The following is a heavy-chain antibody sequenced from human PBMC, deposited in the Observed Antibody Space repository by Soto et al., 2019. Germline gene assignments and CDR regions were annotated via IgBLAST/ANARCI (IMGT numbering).Heavy chain of an antibody. CDR3: AKPHYYYYGMDV. CDR1: GFTLDDYT. CDR2: ISWDGGST. Sequence: GGSLRLSCAASGFTLDDYTMHWVRQAPGKGLEWVSLISWDGGSTYYADSVKGRFTISRDNSKNSLYLQMNSLRTEDTALYYCAKPHYYYYGMDVWGQGTTVTVSS. V-gene: IGHV3-43*01. J-gene: IGHJ6*02.